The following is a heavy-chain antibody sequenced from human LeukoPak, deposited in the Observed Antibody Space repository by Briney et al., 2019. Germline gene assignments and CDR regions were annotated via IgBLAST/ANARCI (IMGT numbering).Heavy chain of an antibody. CDR3: ATQGTTLYGMDV. CDR1: GFTFSSYG. J-gene: IGHJ6*02. Sequence: GRSLRLSCAASGFTFSSYGMHWVRQAPGKGLEWVAVISYDGSNKYYADSVKGRFTISRDNSKNTLYLQMNSLRAEDTAVYYCATQGTTLYGMDVWGQGTTVTVSS. CDR2: ISYDGSNK. D-gene: IGHD1-1*01. V-gene: IGHV3-30*03.